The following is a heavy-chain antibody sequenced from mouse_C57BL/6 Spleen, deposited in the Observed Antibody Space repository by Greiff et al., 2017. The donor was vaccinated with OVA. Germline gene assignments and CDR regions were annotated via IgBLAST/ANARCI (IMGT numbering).Heavy chain of an antibody. J-gene: IGHJ2*01. CDR2: ISDGGSYT. CDR1: GFTFRSYA. V-gene: IGHV5-4*01. D-gene: IGHD1-1*01. CDR3: ARDGYGSPYFDY. Sequence: EVMLVESGGGLVKPGGSLKLSCAASGFTFRSYAMSWVRQTPEKRLEWVATISDGGSYTYYPDNVKGRFTISRDNAKNNLYLQMSHLKSEDTAMYYCARDGYGSPYFDYWGQGTTLTVSS.